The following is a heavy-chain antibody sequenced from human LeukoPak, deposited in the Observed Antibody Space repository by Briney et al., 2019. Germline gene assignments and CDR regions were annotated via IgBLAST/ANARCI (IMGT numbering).Heavy chain of an antibody. CDR2: INHRGST. J-gene: IGHJ4*02. D-gene: IGHD2-21*02. Sequence: PSETLSLTCSVSGGSISRSNYYWSWIRQPPGNGLEWIGEINHRGSTNYNPSLKSRVTISVDTSRNSFSLELSSVTAADTAVYYCARVGYCGGDCYPFDYWGQGTLTTISS. V-gene: IGHV4-39*02. CDR1: GGSISRSNYY. CDR3: ARVGYCGGDCYPFDY.